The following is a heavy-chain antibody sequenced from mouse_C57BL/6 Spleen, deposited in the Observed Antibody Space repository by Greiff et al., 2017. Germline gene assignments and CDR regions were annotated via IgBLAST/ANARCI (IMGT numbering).Heavy chain of an antibody. Sequence: EVKVVESGGDLVKPGGSLKLSCAASGFTFSSYGMSWVRQTPDKRLEWVATISSGGSYTYYPDSVKGRFTISRDNAKNTLYLQMSSLKSEDTAMYYCARREISYYYAMDYWGQGTSVTVSS. CDR2: ISSGGSYT. V-gene: IGHV5-6*02. CDR3: ARREISYYYAMDY. J-gene: IGHJ4*01. D-gene: IGHD6-2*01. CDR1: GFTFSSYG.